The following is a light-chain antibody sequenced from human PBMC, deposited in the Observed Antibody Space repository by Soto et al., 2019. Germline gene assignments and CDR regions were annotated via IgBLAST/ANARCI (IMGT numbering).Light chain of an antibody. CDR2: DVS. V-gene: IGLV2-14*01. CDR3: SSYISANTPVV. CDR1: SSDVGGYNY. J-gene: IGLJ2*01. Sequence: QSALTQPASVSGSPGQSITISCAGTSSDVGGYNYVSWYQQHPGKAPKLMIYDVSIRPSGVSNRFSASKSGNTASLTISGLLAEDGADYYCSSYISANTPVVFGGGTKLTVL.